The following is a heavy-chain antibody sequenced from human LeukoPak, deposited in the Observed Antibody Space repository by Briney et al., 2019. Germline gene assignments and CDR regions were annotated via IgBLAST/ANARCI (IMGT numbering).Heavy chain of an antibody. V-gene: IGHV3-7*01. CDR1: GFTFSSYW. CDR3: ARSLRGSYYTFDY. CDR2: IKQDGSEK. J-gene: IGHJ4*02. Sequence: GGSLRLSCAASGFTFSSYWMSWVRQAPGKGLEWVANIKQDGSEKYYVDSVKGRFTISRDNAKNSLYLQMNSLRAEDTAVYYCARSLRGSYYTFDYWGQGTLVTVSS. D-gene: IGHD3-10*01.